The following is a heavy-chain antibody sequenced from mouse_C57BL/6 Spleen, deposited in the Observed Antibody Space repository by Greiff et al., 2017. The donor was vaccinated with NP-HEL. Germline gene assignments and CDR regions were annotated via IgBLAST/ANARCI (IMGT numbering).Heavy chain of an antibody. V-gene: IGHV1-50*01. CDR3: ATWPAWFAY. CDR2: IDPSDSYT. J-gene: IGHJ3*01. Sequence: QVQLQQPGAELVKPGASVKLSCKASGYTFTSYWMPWVKQRPGQGLEWIGEIDPSDSYTNYNQKFKGKATLTVDTSSSTAYMQLSSLTSEDSAVYYCATWPAWFAYWGQGTLVTVSA. CDR1: GYTFTSYW.